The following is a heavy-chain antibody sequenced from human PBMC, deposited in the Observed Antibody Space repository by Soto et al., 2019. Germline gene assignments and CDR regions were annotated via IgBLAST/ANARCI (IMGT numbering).Heavy chain of an antibody. V-gene: IGHV3-23*01. Sequence: VGSLRLSCASSGFTLSMSAVNWVRQSPGKGLEWVSYISDSGDRTYYADSVKGRFTISRDRSKNAVSLQMDSLRAEDTAVYYCAKDRGIIVNEGDAFDVLGQGTKVTVS. CDR3: AKDRGIIVNEGDAFDV. J-gene: IGHJ3*01. CDR2: ISDSGDRT. CDR1: GFTLSMSA. D-gene: IGHD3-16*02.